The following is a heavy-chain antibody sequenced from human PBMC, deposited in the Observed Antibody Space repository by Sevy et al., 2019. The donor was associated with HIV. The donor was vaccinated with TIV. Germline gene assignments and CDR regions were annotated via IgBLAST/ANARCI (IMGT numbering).Heavy chain of an antibody. D-gene: IGHD3-22*01. V-gene: IGHV1-24*01. CDR3: ATTKDYYDNSGYPFDY. J-gene: IGHJ4*02. Sequence: ASVKVSCKVSGNTLTGLSMNWVRQAPGEGLEWMGTFDPEDGRIMYAQKFQGRVTMTEDTSTDTAYMELSSLRSEDTAVYYCATTKDYYDNSGYPFDYRGQGTLVTVSS. CDR2: FDPEDGRI. CDR1: GNTLTGLS.